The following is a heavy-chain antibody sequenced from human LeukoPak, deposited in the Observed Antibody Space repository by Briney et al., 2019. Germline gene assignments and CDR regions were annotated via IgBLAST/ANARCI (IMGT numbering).Heavy chain of an antibody. CDR3: ARKSADYGANSFSWYFDL. CDR2: ISPIFGTA. V-gene: IGHV1-69*13. CDR1: GGTFSSYA. D-gene: IGHD4-23*01. J-gene: IGHJ2*01. Sequence: ASVKVSCKASGGTFSSYAISWVRQAPGQGLEWMGGISPIFGTANYAQMFQGRVTITSDESTSTAYMELSSLRSEDAAVYYCARKSADYGANSFSWYFDLWGRGTLVTVSS.